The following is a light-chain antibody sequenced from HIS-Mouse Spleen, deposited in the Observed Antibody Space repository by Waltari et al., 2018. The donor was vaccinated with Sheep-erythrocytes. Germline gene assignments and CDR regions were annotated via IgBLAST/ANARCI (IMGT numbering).Light chain of an antibody. CDR1: SSDVGGYNY. Sequence: QSALTQPRSVSGSPGQSVTISCTGTSSDVGGYNYVSWYQPHPGKAPKLMIYDVSKRASGGPGRFAGSKSGNTASLTISGLQAEDEADYYCCSYAGSYTFWVFGGGTKLTVL. CDR3: CSYAGSYTFWV. J-gene: IGLJ3*02. V-gene: IGLV2-11*01. CDR2: DVS.